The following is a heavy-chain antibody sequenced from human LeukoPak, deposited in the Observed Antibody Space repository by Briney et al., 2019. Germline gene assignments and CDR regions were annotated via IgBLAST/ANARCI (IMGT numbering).Heavy chain of an antibody. D-gene: IGHD3-9*01. CDR2: ISGSGGST. CDR1: GFAFSSYA. J-gene: IGHJ6*02. Sequence: GGSLRLSCAASGFAFSSYAMSWARQAPGKGLEWVSAISGSGGSTYYADSVKGRFTISRDNSKNTLYLQMNSLRAEDTAVYYCAKDLAFSYDILTHYYYYGMDVWGQGTTVTVSS. CDR3: AKDLAFSYDILTHYYYYGMDV. V-gene: IGHV3-23*01.